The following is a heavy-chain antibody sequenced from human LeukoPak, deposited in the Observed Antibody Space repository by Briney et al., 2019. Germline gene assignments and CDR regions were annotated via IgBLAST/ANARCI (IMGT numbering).Heavy chain of an antibody. J-gene: IGHJ6*02. Sequence: GASVKVSCKTSGYTFTNYYIHWVRQAPGQGLEWMGRINPNSGGTNYAQKFQGWVTMTRDTSITTAYMELSSPRSDDTAIYYCARERQNGLDVWGQGTTVTVSS. D-gene: IGHD6-25*01. CDR1: GYTFTNYY. CDR3: ARERQNGLDV. CDR2: INPNSGGT. V-gene: IGHV1-2*04.